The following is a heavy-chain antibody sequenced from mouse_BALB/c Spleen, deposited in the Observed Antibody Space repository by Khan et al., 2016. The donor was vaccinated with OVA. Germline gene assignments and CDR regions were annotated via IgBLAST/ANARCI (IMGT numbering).Heavy chain of an antibody. CDR1: GFTFSGFW. CDR3: LRYGGYYFDY. J-gene: IGHJ2*01. Sequence: EVQLLETGGGLVQPGGSRGLSCEGSGFTFSGFWMSWVRQTPGKTLEWIGDINADGSAINYAPSMKDRFTIFRDNGKNILYLQMIHVRSEDTATYFWLRYGGYYFDYWGQGTTLTVSS. CDR2: INADGSAI. V-gene: IGHV11-2*02.